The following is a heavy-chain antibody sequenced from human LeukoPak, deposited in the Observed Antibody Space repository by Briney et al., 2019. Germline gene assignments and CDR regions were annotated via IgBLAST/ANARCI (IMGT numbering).Heavy chain of an antibody. V-gene: IGHV3-74*01. CDR1: GFTFSSYW. CDR2: INSDGSST. Sequence: GGSLRLSCAASGFTFSSYWMHWVRQAPGKGLGWVSRINSDGSSTTYADSVKGRFTISRDNAKNTLYLQMNSLRVEDTAVYYCARDPAPQGWFDSWGQGTLVIVSS. CDR3: ARDPAPQGWFDS. J-gene: IGHJ5*01.